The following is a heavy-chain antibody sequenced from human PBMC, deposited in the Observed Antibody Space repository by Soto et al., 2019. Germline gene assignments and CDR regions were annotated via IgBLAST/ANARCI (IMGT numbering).Heavy chain of an antibody. CDR2: IYPGDSDT. D-gene: IGHD6-19*01. CDR1: GYSFTSYW. CDR3: ARHVSVAGGGYYYGMDV. J-gene: IGHJ6*02. V-gene: IGHV5-51*01. Sequence: GESLKISCKGSGYSFTSYWIGWVRQMPGKGLEWMGIIYPGDSDTRYSPSFQGQVTISADKSISTAYLQWSSLKASDTAMYYCARHVSVAGGGYYYGMDVWGQGTTVPVSS.